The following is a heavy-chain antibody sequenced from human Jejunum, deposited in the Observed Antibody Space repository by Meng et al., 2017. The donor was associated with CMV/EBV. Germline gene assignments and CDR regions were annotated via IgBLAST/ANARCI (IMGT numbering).Heavy chain of an antibody. CDR1: TFNSYA. CDR3: AKESGQYQMLSYYGLDV. D-gene: IGHD2-2*01. J-gene: IGHJ6*02. V-gene: IGHV3-23*01. CDR2: ISRSGGDT. Sequence: TFNSYAMTWVRQAPGKGLEWVSVISRSGGDTNYADSVEGRFTISRDNSKNTLYLGMSSLRAEDTAIYYCAKESGQYQMLSYYGLDVWGQGTTVTVSS.